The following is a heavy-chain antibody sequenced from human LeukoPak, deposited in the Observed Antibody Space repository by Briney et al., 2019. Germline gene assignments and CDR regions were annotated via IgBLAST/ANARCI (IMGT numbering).Heavy chain of an antibody. D-gene: IGHD4-23*01. CDR3: ARSVVTLYWYFDL. J-gene: IGHJ2*01. CDR1: GGSISGYY. Sequence: SETLSLTCTVSGGSISGYYYNWIRQPPGKGLEWIGYIYYSGSTNYNPSLKSRVTISLHTSKNQFSLKLSSVTTADTAVYYCARSVVTLYWYFDLWGRGTLVTVSS. CDR2: IYYSGST. V-gene: IGHV4-59*01.